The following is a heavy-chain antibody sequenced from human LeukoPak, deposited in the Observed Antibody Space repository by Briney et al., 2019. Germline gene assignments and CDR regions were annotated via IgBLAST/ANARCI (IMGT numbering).Heavy chain of an antibody. V-gene: IGHV4-34*01. Sequence: PSETLSLTCAVYGGSFSGYYWSWIRQPPGKGLEWIGEINHSGSTNYNPSLKSRATISVDTSKNQFSLKLSSVTAAATAVYYCARGWGGYCSGGSCYSLGYYYYMDVWGKGTTVTVSS. J-gene: IGHJ6*03. D-gene: IGHD2-15*01. CDR1: GGSFSGYY. CDR2: INHSGST. CDR3: ARGWGGYCSGGSCYSLGYYYYMDV.